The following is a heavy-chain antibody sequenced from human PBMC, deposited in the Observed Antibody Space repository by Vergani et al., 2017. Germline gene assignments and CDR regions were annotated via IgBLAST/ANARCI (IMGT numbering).Heavy chain of an antibody. CDR1: GFTFSSYS. CDR2: ISSSSSYI. V-gene: IGHV3-21*01. J-gene: IGHJ4*02. Sequence: EVQLVESGGGLVKPGGSLRLSCAASGFTFSSYSMNWVRQAPGKGLEWVSSISSSSSYIYYADSVKGRFTFSRDNAKNSLYLQMNSLRAEDTAVYYCASAFRYCSSTSCLGPFDYWGQGTLVTVSS. CDR3: ASAFRYCSSTSCLGPFDY. D-gene: IGHD2-2*01.